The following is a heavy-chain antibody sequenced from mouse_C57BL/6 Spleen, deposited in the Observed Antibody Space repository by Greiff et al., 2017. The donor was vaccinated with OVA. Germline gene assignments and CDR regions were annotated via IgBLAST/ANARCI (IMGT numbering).Heavy chain of an antibody. V-gene: IGHV2-9-1*01. J-gene: IGHJ3*01. CDR3: ARNRDGSSSAWFAY. D-gene: IGHD1-1*01. Sequence: QVQLQQSGPGLVAPSQSLSITCTVSGFSFTSYAISWVRQPPGKGLEWLGVIWTGGGTNYNSALKSRLSISKDNSKSQVFLKMNSLQTDDTARYYCARNRDGSSSAWFAYWGQGTLVTVSA. CDR2: IWTGGGT. CDR1: GFSFTSYA.